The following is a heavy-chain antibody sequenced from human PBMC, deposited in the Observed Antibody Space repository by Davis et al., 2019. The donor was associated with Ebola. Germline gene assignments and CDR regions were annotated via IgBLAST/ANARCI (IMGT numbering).Heavy chain of an antibody. CDR2: IWYDGGRK. Sequence: GESLKISCAASGFNFRSYGMHWVRQAPDKGLEWVAVIWYDGGRKYYGDSVKGRFTISRDNSNNLLYLQMNSLRAEDTAVYYCAIPDCSGANCYSVYIKNWGQGTLVTVSS. D-gene: IGHD2-15*01. V-gene: IGHV3-33*01. CDR3: AIPDCSGANCYSVYIKN. J-gene: IGHJ4*02. CDR1: GFNFRSYG.